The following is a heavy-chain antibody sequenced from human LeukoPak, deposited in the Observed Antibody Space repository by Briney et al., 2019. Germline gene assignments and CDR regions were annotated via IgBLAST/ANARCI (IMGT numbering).Heavy chain of an antibody. V-gene: IGHV1-18*01. J-gene: IGHJ4*02. D-gene: IGHD1-26*01. Sequence: GASVKVSCKASGYTFTSYGISWVRQAPGRGLEWMGWISAYNGNTNYAQKLQGRVTMTTDTSTSTVYMELRSLRSDDTAVYYCARGPIVGASGYFDYWGQGTLVTVSS. CDR1: GYTFTSYG. CDR3: ARGPIVGASGYFDY. CDR2: ISAYNGNT.